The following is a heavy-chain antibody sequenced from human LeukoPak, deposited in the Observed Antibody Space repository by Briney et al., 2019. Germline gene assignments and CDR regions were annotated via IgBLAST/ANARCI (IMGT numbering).Heavy chain of an antibody. J-gene: IGHJ3*01. Sequence: PSETLSLTCTVSGYPISMGYFWGWIRPPPGKGPEWIGSIFHTGYTFYDPSFKRRLTISVDTSKNQLSLRLSSVTAADTAVYYCARETEKQWHYWGHGTMVTVSS. CDR3: ARETEKQWHY. V-gene: IGHV4-38-2*02. CDR2: IFHTGYT. D-gene: IGHD6-19*01. CDR1: GYPISMGYF.